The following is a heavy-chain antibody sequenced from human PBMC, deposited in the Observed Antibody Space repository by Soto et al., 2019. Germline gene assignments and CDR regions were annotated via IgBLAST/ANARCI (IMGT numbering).Heavy chain of an antibody. CDR3: ARDLLVVSPAAYFDY. V-gene: IGHV1-18*01. CDR1: GYNFATYG. CDR2: ISAYNGNT. J-gene: IGHJ4*02. D-gene: IGHD2-21*01. Sequence: QVQLVQSGPEVKKPGASVKVSCKTSGYNFATYGMTWVRQAPGQGLAWIGWISAYNGNTESTQKFQGRVTMTTDTSTGTAYMELSGLTSDDSAMYYCARDLLVVSPAAYFDYWGQGTLVTVSS.